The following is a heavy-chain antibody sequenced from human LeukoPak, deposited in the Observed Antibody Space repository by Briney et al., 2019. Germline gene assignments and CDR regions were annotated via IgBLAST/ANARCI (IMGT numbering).Heavy chain of an antibody. CDR3: ARGALHVFDY. CDR2: ISTSGSTT. V-gene: IGHV3-48*03. J-gene: IGHJ4*02. Sequence: GGSLRLSCAASGFTFSDYEINWVRQAPGKGLEWISCISTSGSTTYYADSVKGRFTISRDNAKNSLFLQMNTPTAEDTAVYYCARGALHVFDYWGQGTPVTVSS. D-gene: IGHD3-10*02. CDR1: GFTFSDYE.